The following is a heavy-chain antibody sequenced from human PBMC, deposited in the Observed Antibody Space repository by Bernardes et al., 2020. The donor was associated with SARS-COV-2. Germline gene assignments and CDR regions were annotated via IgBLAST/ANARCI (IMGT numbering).Heavy chain of an antibody. V-gene: IGHV3-30*18. CDR2: ISSDGSEK. CDR3: AKERSVNRVVANYYYYARDV. D-gene: IGHD3-10*01. Sequence: GGSLRLSCAASGFVFSSYGMHWVRQAPGKGLEWVAVISSDGSEKYYGDSVKGRFTISRDNSKNTLYLQMNSLRAEDTAVYYCAKERSVNRVVANYYYYARDVWGQGTTVAVSS. CDR1: GFVFSSYG. J-gene: IGHJ6*02.